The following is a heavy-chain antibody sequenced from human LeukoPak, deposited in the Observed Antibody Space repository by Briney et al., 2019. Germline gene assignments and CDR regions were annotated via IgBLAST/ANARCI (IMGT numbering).Heavy chain of an antibody. CDR1: GFTFSSYS. V-gene: IGHV3-48*01. D-gene: IGHD3-10*01. CDR3: AKDMVPRVGTWLFDY. CDR2: ISSSSSTI. J-gene: IGHJ4*02. Sequence: PGGSLRLSCAASGFTFSSYSMNWVRQAPGKGLEWVSYISSSSSTIYYADSVKGRFTISRDNSKNTLYLQMNSLRAEDTAVYYCAKDMVPRVGTWLFDYWGQGTLVTVSS.